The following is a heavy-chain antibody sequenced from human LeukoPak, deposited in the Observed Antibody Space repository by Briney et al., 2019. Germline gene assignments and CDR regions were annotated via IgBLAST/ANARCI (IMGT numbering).Heavy chain of an antibody. J-gene: IGHJ4*02. Sequence: RAGGSLRLSCAASGLTFSDYYMSWIRQAPGKGLEWVSYISSSGSTIYYADSVKGRFTISRDNAKNSLYLQMNSLRAEDTAVYYCARGGDSWVSETYYFDYWGQGTLVTVSS. CDR1: GLTFSDYY. CDR3: ARGGDSWVSETYYFDY. D-gene: IGHD6-13*01. CDR2: ISSSGSTI. V-gene: IGHV3-11*04.